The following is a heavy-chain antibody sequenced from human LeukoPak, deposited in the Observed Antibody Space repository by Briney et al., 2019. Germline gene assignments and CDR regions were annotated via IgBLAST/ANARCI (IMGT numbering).Heavy chain of an antibody. Sequence: ASVKVSGKASGGTFSSYAISWVRQAPGQGLEWMGGIIPIFGTANYAQKFQGRVTITADESTSTAYMELSSLRSEDTAVYYCARYSGYDYYYYYGMDVWGQGTTVTVSS. D-gene: IGHD5-12*01. V-gene: IGHV1-69*13. CDR1: GGTFSSYA. CDR3: ARYSGYDYYYYYGMDV. CDR2: IIPIFGTA. J-gene: IGHJ6*02.